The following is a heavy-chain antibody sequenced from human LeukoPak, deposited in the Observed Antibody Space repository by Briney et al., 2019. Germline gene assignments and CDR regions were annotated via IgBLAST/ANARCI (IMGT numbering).Heavy chain of an antibody. Sequence: SETLSLTCAVSGDAINPYYWSWVRQPPGKGLGWSGYMYYSGNTNYNPCLKSRVIISADTSKNQYSLRLSSVTAADTAVYYCAREARYYDSSGYYASYGMDVWGQGTTVTVSS. CDR2: MYYSGNT. V-gene: IGHV4-59*01. CDR1: GDAINPYY. J-gene: IGHJ6*02. CDR3: AREARYYDSSGYYASYGMDV. D-gene: IGHD3-22*01.